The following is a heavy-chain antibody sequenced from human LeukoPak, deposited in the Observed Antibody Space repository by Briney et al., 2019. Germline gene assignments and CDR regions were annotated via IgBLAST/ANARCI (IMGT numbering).Heavy chain of an antibody. V-gene: IGHV4-4*07. CDR1: GGSISSYY. Sequence: SETLSLTCTISGGSISSYYWSWIRQPAGKGLEWIGRIYTSGSTNYNPSLKSRVTMSVDTSKNQFSLKLSSVTAADTAVYYCARDYYDSSGYYYVFGYWGQGTLVTVSS. CDR2: IYTSGST. CDR3: ARDYYDSSGYYYVFGY. J-gene: IGHJ4*02. D-gene: IGHD3-22*01.